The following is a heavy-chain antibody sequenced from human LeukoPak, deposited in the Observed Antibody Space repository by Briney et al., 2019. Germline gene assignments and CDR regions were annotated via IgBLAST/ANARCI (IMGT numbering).Heavy chain of an antibody. V-gene: IGHV1-18*01. CDR2: ISVYNGNT. D-gene: IGHD6-13*01. CDR1: GYTFTSYG. J-gene: IGHJ6*02. CDR3: ARRSVIAAADYYYYGMDV. Sequence: ASVKVSCKASGYTFTSYGISWVRQAPGQGLEWMGWISVYNGNTNYAQNLQGRFTMTTDTSTSTAYMELRSVRSDDTAVYYCARRSVIAAADYYYYGMDVWGQGTTVTVS.